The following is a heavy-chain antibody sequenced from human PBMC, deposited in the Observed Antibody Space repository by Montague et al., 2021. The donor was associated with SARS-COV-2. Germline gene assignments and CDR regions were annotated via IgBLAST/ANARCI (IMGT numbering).Heavy chain of an antibody. J-gene: IGHJ6*02. D-gene: IGHD1-20*01. V-gene: IGHV4-4*09. CDR1: GDSIRESH. CDR2: IDNSGST. Sequence: SETLSLTCTVSGDSIRESHWSWIRQPPGKRLEWIGYIDNSGSTNXNPALESRVTLTVSASNNQFYLTPRSVTAADTAVYYCARLTGSRVYYYHYGLDVWGQGTTVTFSS. CDR3: ARLTGSRVYYYHYGLDV.